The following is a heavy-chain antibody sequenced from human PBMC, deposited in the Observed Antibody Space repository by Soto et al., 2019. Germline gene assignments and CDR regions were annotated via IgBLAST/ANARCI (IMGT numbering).Heavy chain of an antibody. V-gene: IGHV1-69*12. CDR2: IIRIFGTA. CDR3: ARARYDFWRGQYDANFFYYGMAV. J-gene: IGHJ6*02. CDR1: GDTFSNYA. Sequence: QVQLVQSGAEVKKPGSSVKVSCRAFGDTFSNYAFSWVRQAPGQGLEWMGGIIRIFGTANYAQKFQGRVTITADESTSTAYMELSSLRTEDTAVYYCARARYDFWRGQYDANFFYYGMAVWGQGTTVTVSS. D-gene: IGHD3-3*01.